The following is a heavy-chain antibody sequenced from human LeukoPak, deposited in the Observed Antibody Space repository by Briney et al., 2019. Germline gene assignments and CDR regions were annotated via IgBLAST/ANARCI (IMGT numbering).Heavy chain of an antibody. Sequence: GGSLRLSCAASGFTFINAWMAWVRQAPGKGLEWVGRIKAKAHGGTIEYAAPVKGRFTISRDDSKNTLYLQMNSLKTEDTAVYYCAKRTDYYASGAYTNYYMDVWGKGTTVTISS. J-gene: IGHJ6*03. CDR1: GFTFINAW. CDR2: IKAKAHGGTI. D-gene: IGHD3-10*01. CDR3: AKRTDYYASGAYTNYYMDV. V-gene: IGHV3-15*01.